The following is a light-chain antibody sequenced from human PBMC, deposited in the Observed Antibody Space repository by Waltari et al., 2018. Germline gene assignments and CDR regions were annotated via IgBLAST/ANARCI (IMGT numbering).Light chain of an antibody. CDR1: SGHSNYA. CDR2: VHSGGTQ. V-gene: IGLV4-69*01. Sequence: QVVLTQSPSAYASRGASVKLTCTLRSGHSNYAIARNHPQPGKGPRFSMKVHSGGTQFKGDGIPDRFTGSSSGSERYLTISSLQSDDEADYYCQTWGTGVHVVFGGGTKLTVL. J-gene: IGLJ2*01. CDR3: QTWGTGVHVV.